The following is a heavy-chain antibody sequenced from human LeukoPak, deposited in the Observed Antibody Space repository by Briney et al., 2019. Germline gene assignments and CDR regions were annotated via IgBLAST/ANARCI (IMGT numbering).Heavy chain of an antibody. Sequence: GGSLRLSCAASGFTFSSYSMNWVRQAPGKGLEWVSYISSSSSTIYYADSVKGRFTISRDNAKNSLYLQMNSLRAEDTAVYYCARDYEVGATNYFDYWGQGTLVTVSS. CDR1: GFTFSSYS. CDR3: ARDYEVGATNYFDY. D-gene: IGHD1-26*01. V-gene: IGHV3-48*01. J-gene: IGHJ4*02. CDR2: ISSSSSTI.